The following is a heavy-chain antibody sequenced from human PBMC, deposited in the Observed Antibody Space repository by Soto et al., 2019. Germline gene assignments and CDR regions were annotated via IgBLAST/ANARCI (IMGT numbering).Heavy chain of an antibody. CDR3: AKYQLLMGYKSFDT. CDR2: ISAYNGNT. Sequence: ASVKVSCKASGYTFTSYGISWVRQAPGQGLEWMGWISAYNGNTNYAQKLQGRVIMTTDTSTNAASMELRSLRSDDTAVYYCAKYQLLMGYKSFDTWGQGTLVTVSS. V-gene: IGHV1-18*01. CDR1: GYTFTSYG. D-gene: IGHD2-2*01. J-gene: IGHJ5*02.